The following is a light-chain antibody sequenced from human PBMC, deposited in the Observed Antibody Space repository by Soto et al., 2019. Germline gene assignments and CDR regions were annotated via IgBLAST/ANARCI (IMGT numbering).Light chain of an antibody. J-gene: IGLJ3*02. CDR3: ETWDSNTHTV. CDR1: SGHSSYI. CDR2: LEGSGSY. V-gene: IGLV4-60*02. Sequence: QSVLTQSSSASASLGSSVKLTCTLSSGHSSYIIAWHQQQPGKAPRYLMKLEGSGSYNKGSGVPDRFSGSSSGADRYLTISNLPFEDEAAYYCETWDSNTHTVFGGGTKLTVL.